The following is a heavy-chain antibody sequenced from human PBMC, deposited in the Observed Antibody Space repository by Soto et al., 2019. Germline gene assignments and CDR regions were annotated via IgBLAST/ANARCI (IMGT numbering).Heavy chain of an antibody. CDR1: GYIFTSYW. D-gene: IGHD6-6*01. CDR2: ISPAGSET. CDR3: ARLPYSSSSGYSSQYYFDY. V-gene: IGHV5-51*01. J-gene: IGHJ4*02. Sequence: PGESLKISCKTSGYIFTSYWIGWVRQMPGKGLEWMAIISPAGSETRYSPSLLGQVTISADKSISTAYLQWSSLKASDTAMYYCARLPYSSSSGYSSQYYFDYWGQGTLVTVSS.